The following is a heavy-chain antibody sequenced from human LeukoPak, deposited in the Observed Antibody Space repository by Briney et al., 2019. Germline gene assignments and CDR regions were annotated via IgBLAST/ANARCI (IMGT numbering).Heavy chain of an antibody. J-gene: IGHJ3*02. CDR2: IIPIFGTA. CDR1: GGTFSSYA. D-gene: IGHD1-26*01. CDR3: ARSLATVDAFDI. Sequence: SVKVSCKASGGTFSSYALSWVRQAPGQGLEWMGGIIPIFGTANYAQKFQGRVTITTDESTSTAYMELSSLRSEDTAVYYCARSLATVDAFDIWGQGTMVTVSS. V-gene: IGHV1-69*05.